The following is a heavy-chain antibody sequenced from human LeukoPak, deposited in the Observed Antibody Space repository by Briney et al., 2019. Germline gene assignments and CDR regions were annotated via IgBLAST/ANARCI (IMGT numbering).Heavy chain of an antibody. CDR1: GYTFTSHG. D-gene: IGHD2-21*02. CDR3: ARGNCGGDCYSFDY. J-gene: IGHJ4*02. V-gene: IGHV1-18*01. Sequence: ASVKVSCKASGYTFTSHGIIWVRQAPGQGLEWMAWISAYNGNTNYAQKLQGRVTVTTETSTSTAYMELRGLRSDDTAVYYCARGNCGGDCYSFDYWGQGTLVTVSS. CDR2: ISAYNGNT.